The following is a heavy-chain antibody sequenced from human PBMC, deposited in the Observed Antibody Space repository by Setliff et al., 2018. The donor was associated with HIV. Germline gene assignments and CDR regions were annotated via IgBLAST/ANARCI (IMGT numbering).Heavy chain of an antibody. CDR3: AKLTKLTASFPTDYLDS. J-gene: IGHJ4*02. D-gene: IGHD5-18*01. CDR2: INQDGSEK. CDR1: GFTFSNYA. Sequence: GGSLRLSCAPSGFTFSNYAMHWVRQAPGKGPEWVANINQDGSEKNYVDSVKGRFTISRDNAKNSLYLQMNSLRIEDTAVYFCAKLTKLTASFPTDYLDSWGQGTLVTVSS. V-gene: IGHV3-7*01.